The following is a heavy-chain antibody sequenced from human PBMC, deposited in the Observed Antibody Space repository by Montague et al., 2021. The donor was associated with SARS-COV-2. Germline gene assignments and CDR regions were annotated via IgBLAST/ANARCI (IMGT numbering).Heavy chain of an antibody. V-gene: IGHV4-39*07. CDR2: ISYSGST. J-gene: IGHJ4*02. D-gene: IGHD6-13*01. Sequence: SETLSLTCTVSDDSSSSSIYYWGWIRQPPGKGLEWIGTISYSGSTYHNPSLHSRVAISVDTSKKRFSLRLTSVTAADTAVYFCARDHYNSSWFKYWGQGTLVTVSS. CDR1: DDSSSSSIYY. CDR3: ARDHYNSSWFKY.